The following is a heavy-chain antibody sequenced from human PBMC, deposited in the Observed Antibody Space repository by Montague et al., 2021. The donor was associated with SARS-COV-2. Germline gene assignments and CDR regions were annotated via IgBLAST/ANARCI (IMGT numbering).Heavy chain of an antibody. CDR1: GGSFSGYY. CDR2: INHSGST. D-gene: IGHD4-17*01. Sequence: SETLSLTCAVYGGSFSGYYWSWIRQPPGKGLEWIGEINHSGSTNYNPSLKSRVTISVDTSKNQFSLKLSPVTAADTAVYYCARGGTVTTFYYYYGMDVWGQGTTVTVSS. CDR3: ARGGTVTTFYYYYGMDV. J-gene: IGHJ6*02. V-gene: IGHV4-34*01.